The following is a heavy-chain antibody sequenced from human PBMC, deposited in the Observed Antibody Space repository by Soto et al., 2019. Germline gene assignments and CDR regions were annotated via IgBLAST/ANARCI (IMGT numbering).Heavy chain of an antibody. CDR3: ARLRGGYDSSGYYYNYYYGMDV. Sequence: SETLSLTCTASGAAISNYYWSWIGQPQGKGLEWIGYIYYSGSTNYNPSLKSRVTISVDTSKNQFSLKLSSVTAADTAVYYCARLRGGYDSSGYYYNYYYGMDVWGQGTTVT. CDR2: IYYSGST. V-gene: IGHV4-59*08. J-gene: IGHJ6*02. CDR1: GAAISNYY. D-gene: IGHD3-22*01.